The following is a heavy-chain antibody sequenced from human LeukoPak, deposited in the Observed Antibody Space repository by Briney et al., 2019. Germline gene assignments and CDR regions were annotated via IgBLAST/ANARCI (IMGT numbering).Heavy chain of an antibody. CDR3: ARRTREYSHDAFDI. CDR1: GYTFTDYY. D-gene: IGHD5-18*01. Sequence: VASVKVSCKASGYTFTDYYMHWVRQAPGRGLEWMGWINPNSRGTDSAQKFQGRFSMTRDTSISTAYMELSRLRSDDTAVYYCARRTREYSHDAFDIWGQGTMVTVSS. V-gene: IGHV1-2*02. CDR2: INPNSRGT. J-gene: IGHJ3*02.